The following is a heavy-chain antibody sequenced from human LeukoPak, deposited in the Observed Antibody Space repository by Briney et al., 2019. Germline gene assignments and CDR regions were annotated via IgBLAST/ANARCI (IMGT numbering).Heavy chain of an antibody. CDR1: GFTLSSYG. D-gene: IGHD3-22*01. Sequence: GGSLRLSCAASGFTLSSYGMHWVRQAPGKGLEWVEVIWYDGSNKYYADSVKGRFTIFRDNPKNTLYLQMNSLRAEDTAVYYCARDLEDYDSSGPDYWGQGTLVTVSS. V-gene: IGHV3-33*01. J-gene: IGHJ4*02. CDR3: ARDLEDYDSSGPDY. CDR2: IWYDGSNK.